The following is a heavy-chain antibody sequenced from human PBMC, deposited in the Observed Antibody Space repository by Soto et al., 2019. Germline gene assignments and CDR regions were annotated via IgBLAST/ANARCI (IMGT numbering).Heavy chain of an antibody. Sequence: QVQVVQSGAEVKKPGASVKISCKASGYRFTSYYMHWVRQAPGQGLEWMGIINPNSGITNYAQNFQGRVTMTRDTSTSTVYRELSSLKSEDTAVYYCARSRGAAAGINWFDPWGQGTLFTVAS. J-gene: IGHJ5*02. D-gene: IGHD6-13*01. V-gene: IGHV1-46*03. CDR2: INPNSGIT. CDR3: ARSRGAAAGINWFDP. CDR1: GYRFTSYY.